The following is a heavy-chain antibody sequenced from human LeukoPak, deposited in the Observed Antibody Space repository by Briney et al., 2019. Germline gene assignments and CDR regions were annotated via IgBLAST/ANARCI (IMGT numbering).Heavy chain of an antibody. CDR3: ARGPSSGWLYWFDP. D-gene: IGHD6-19*01. Sequence: GESLKISCKGSGYSFTNYWIGWVRQTPGKGLEWMGVINPDDSEIKYSPSLQGQVTISADKSISTAYLQWSSLKASDTAVYYCARGPSSGWLYWFDPWGQGTLVTVSS. V-gene: IGHV5-51*01. CDR2: INPDDSEI. J-gene: IGHJ5*02. CDR1: GYSFTNYW.